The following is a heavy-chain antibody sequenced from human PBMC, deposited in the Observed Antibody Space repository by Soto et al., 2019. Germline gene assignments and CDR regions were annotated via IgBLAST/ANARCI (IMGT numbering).Heavy chain of an antibody. J-gene: IGHJ3*02. V-gene: IGHV4-4*02. CDR1: GGSISSSNW. CDR2: IYHSGST. D-gene: IGHD4-17*01. Sequence: SETLSLTCAVSGGSISSSNWWSGVRQPPGKGLEGIGEIYHSGSTNYNPSLKSRVTISGDKSKNQFSLKLSSVTAADTAVYYCARAVGDHGVDAFDIWGQGTMVTVSS. CDR3: ARAVGDHGVDAFDI.